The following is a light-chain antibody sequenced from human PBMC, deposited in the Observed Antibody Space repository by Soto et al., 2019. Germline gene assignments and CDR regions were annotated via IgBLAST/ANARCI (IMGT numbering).Light chain of an antibody. Sequence: QSALTQPASVSGAPGQSITISCTGTSSDVGDYKYVSSYQKHPGKAPKALIYEVSNRPSDVSLRFSGSKSGTTAFLTISGLQAEDEADYYCSSFISSSTIVFGSGTKLTVL. CDR3: SSFISSSTIV. CDR2: EVS. V-gene: IGLV2-14*01. CDR1: SSDVGDYKY. J-gene: IGLJ1*01.